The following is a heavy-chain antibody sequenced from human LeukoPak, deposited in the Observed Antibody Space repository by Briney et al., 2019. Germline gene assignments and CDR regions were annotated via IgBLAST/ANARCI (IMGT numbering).Heavy chain of an antibody. CDR2: IYHSGST. J-gene: IGHJ4*02. CDR3: ARDNIVVVAATKAYYFDY. V-gene: IGHV4-38-2*02. D-gene: IGHD2-15*01. CDR1: GYSISSGYY. Sequence: SETLSLTRTVSGYSISSGYYWGWIRQPPGKGLEWIGSIYHSGSTYYNPSLKSRVTISVDTSKNQFSLKLSSVTAADTAVYYCARDNIVVVAATKAYYFDYWGQGTLVTVSS.